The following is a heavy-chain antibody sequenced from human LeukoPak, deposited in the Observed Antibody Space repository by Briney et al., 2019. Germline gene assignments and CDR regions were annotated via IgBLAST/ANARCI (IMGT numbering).Heavy chain of an antibody. CDR1: GGTFSSYA. D-gene: IGHD3-10*01. CDR2: IIPIFGTA. Sequence: SVKVSCKASGGTFSSYAISRVRQAPGQGLEWMGRIIPIFGTANYAQKFQGRVTITTDESTSTAYMELSRLRSDDTAVYYCARNPHHLLWFGESHSRFDPWGQGTLVTVSS. CDR3: ARNPHHLLWFGESHSRFDP. J-gene: IGHJ5*02. V-gene: IGHV1-69*05.